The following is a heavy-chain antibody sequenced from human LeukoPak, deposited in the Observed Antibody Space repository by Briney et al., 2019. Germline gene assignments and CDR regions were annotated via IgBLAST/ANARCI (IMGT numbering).Heavy chain of an antibody. CDR1: GSRFTNTW. J-gene: IGHJ6*03. CDR3: ARVGYSSYGMDV. V-gene: IGHV5-51*01. Sequence: GASLKISFKGSGSRFTNTWIAWVRQMPGKGLEGLGSIFPADSDTRNSPSFRGQVTISADKSTSTAYLQWSSLKASDTAIYYCARVGYSSYGMDVWGKGTTVTVSS. D-gene: IGHD3-22*01. CDR2: IFPADSDT.